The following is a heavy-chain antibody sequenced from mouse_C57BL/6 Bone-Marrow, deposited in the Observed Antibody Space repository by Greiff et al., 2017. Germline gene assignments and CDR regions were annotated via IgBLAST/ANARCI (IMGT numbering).Heavy chain of an antibody. Sequence: QVQLQQSGAELVTPGASVKLSCKASGYTFTEYTIHWVKQRSGQGLEWIGWFYPGSGSIKYNEKFKDKATLTADKSSSTVYMELSRLTSEDSAVXFCARHEGWKADSSGDPFAYWGQGTLVTVSA. V-gene: IGHV1-62-2*01. D-gene: IGHD3-2*02. CDR3: ARHEGWKADSSGDPFAY. CDR1: GYTFTEYT. J-gene: IGHJ3*01. CDR2: FYPGSGSI.